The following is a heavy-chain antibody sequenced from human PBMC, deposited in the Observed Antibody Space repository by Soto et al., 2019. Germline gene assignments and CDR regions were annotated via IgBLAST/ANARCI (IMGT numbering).Heavy chain of an antibody. J-gene: IGHJ4*02. V-gene: IGHV4-30-4*01. D-gene: IGHD5-18*01. CDR3: ARSGKDTAMVRGGDY. CDR1: GASIRSGDYY. Sequence: SETLSLTCTVSGASIRSGDYYWMGLRQPPGKGLEWTEYIYYSGSTYYNPSLKSRVTISVDTTKNQFTLKLSSVTAADTDVYYCARSGKDTAMVRGGDYWGQGTLVTVSS. CDR2: IYYSGST.